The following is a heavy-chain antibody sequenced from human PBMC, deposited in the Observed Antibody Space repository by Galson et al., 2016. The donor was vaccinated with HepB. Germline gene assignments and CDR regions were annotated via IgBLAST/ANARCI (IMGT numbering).Heavy chain of an antibody. D-gene: IGHD3-10*01. CDR3: ARGGGYYGSGTLNWFDP. J-gene: IGHJ5*02. Sequence: SLRLSCAASGFTFSSYGMHWVRQAPGKGLEWVAVISYDGSNKYYADSVKGRFTISRDNSKNTLYLQMNSLGAEDTAVYYGARGGGYYGSGTLNWFDPWGQGTLVTVSS. CDR1: GFTFSSYG. V-gene: IGHV3-30*03. CDR2: ISYDGSNK.